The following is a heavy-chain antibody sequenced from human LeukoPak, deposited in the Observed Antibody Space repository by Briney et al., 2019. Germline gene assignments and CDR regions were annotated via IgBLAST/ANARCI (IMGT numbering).Heavy chain of an antibody. CDR1: GFTFNSSY. D-gene: IGHD3-10*01. CDR3: ARGLYYGSRQYYFDY. Sequence: GGSLTLSCSASGFTFNSSYMHWVRQAPGNGLEDVSAISPSGDSTYYTNSVKGRFTISRDNSKNTLFLQMGSLTAEDMAVYYCARGLYYGSRQYYFDYWGQGTLVTVSS. V-gene: IGHV3-64*01. J-gene: IGHJ4*02. CDR2: ISPSGDST.